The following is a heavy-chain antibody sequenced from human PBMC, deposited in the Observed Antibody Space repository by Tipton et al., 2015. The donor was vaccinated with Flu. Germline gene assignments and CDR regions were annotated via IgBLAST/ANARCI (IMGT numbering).Heavy chain of an antibody. CDR3: ARKIADE. CDR2: ISWNSAYI. Sequence: SLRLSCTVSGFTFDDLAMHWVRQAPGKGLEWASGISWNSAYIGYADSVKGRFTISRDSDKNSLYLQMDSLRVEDTAVYYCARKIADEWGQGTLVTVSS. CDR1: GFTFDDLA. V-gene: IGHV3-9*01. J-gene: IGHJ4*02. D-gene: IGHD6-13*01.